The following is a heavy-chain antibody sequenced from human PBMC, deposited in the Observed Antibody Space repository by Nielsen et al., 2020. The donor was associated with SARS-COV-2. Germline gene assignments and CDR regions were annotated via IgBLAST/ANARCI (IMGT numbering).Heavy chain of an antibody. J-gene: IGHJ6*02. CDR3: TKRASGGYHMDV. CDR2: ISSSGSTI. Sequence: GGSLRLSCAASGFTFSSYEMNWVRQAPGKGLEWVSYISSSGSTIYYADSVKGRFTISRDNAKNSLYLHINSLRAEDTAVYYCTKRASGGYHMDVWGQGTTVTVSS. CDR1: GFTFSSYE. D-gene: IGHD6-25*01. V-gene: IGHV3-48*03.